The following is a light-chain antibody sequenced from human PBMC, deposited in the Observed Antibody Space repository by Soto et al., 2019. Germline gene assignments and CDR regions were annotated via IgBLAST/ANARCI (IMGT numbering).Light chain of an antibody. CDR3: QHYAGGSRIT. V-gene: IGKV3-20*01. J-gene: IGKJ5*01. Sequence: EIVLTQSPGSLSLSPGERATLSCRASQSVSSGYLAWYQQKPGQAPRLLIYGASTRATGIPDSFSGSGSGTDFTLTISRLEPEDFALYYCQHYAGGSRITFGQGTRLEI. CDR2: GAS. CDR1: QSVSSGY.